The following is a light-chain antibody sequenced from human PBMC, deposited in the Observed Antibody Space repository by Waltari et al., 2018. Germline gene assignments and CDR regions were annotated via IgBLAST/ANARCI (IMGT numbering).Light chain of an antibody. V-gene: IGLV1-40*01. Sequence: QSVLTQPPSVSGAPGQRVPISCPGSTSNIGAGYDVHWYQPLPGTAPKLLIYGTSNRPSGVPDRFSGSKSGTSASLAITGLQAEDEADYYCQSYDSSLSGWVFGGGTKLTVL. CDR2: GTS. J-gene: IGLJ2*01. CDR3: QSYDSSLSGWV. CDR1: TSNIGAGYD.